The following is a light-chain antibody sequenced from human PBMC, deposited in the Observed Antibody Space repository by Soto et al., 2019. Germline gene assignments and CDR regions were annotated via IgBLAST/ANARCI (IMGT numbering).Light chain of an antibody. CDR3: QQYNSYSYT. Sequence: DIQMTQSPSTLSASVGARVTITCRASQSISSWLAWYQQKPWKAPKLLIYKASSLESGVPSWFSCSGSGTEFTLTISSLQPYDFATYYCQQYNSYSYTFGQGTKLEIK. J-gene: IGKJ2*01. CDR2: KAS. CDR1: QSISSW. V-gene: IGKV1-5*03.